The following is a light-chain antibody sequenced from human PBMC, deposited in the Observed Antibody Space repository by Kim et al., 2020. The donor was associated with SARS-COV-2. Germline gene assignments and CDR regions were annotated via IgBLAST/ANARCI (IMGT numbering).Light chain of an antibody. CDR2: AAS. CDR3: QQYYSYPLT. V-gene: IGKV1-8*01. J-gene: IGKJ4*01. CDR1: QGISSS. Sequence: AIRITQSPSSLSASTGDRVTITCRASQGISSSLAWYQQKPGKAPKLLIYAASTLQSGVPSRFSGSGSGTDFTLTISCLQSEDFATYYCQQYYSYPLTFGGGTKVDIK.